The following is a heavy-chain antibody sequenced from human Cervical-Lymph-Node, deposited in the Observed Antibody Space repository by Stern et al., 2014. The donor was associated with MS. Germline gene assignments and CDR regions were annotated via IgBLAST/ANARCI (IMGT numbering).Heavy chain of an antibody. CDR2: ISWNSGSM. CDR1: RFNFDDYA. Sequence: EVQLVESGGGLVQPGRSLRLSCAGSRFNFDDYAMHWVRQAPGRGLARVSSISWNSGSMEYADSVKGRFTISRDNAKNSLYLQMDSLRVEDTVIYYCAKDISSGRWEAQYYYGMDVWGQGTTVTVSS. J-gene: IGHJ6*02. CDR3: AKDISSGRWEAQYYYGMDV. V-gene: IGHV3-9*01. D-gene: IGHD6-19*01.